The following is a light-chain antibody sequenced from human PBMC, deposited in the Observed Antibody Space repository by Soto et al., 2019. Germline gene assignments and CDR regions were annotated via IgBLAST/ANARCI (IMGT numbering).Light chain of an antibody. J-gene: IGKJ1*01. Sequence: EILLTQSPGTLSLSPGERATLSCRASQSVSSNYLAWYQQKPGQAPRLLIYGASSRDPGIPDRFSGSGSGTDFTLTITRLEPEVFAVFYCQQYGRSPPWTFGQGTKVEIK. CDR2: GAS. CDR1: QSVSSNY. V-gene: IGKV3-20*01. CDR3: QQYGRSPPWT.